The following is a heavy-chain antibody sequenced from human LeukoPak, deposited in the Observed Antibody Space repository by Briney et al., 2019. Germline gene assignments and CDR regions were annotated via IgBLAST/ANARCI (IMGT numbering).Heavy chain of an antibody. V-gene: IGHV3-30*18. J-gene: IGHJ5*02. D-gene: IGHD3-10*01. CDR1: GFTFSSYG. Sequence: GGSLRLSCAASGFTFSSYGMHWVRQAPGRGLEWVAVISYDGSNKYYADSVKGRFTISRDNSKNTLYLQMNSLRAEDTAVYYCAKDNPLWFGEFEFDPWGQGTLVTVSS. CDR3: AKDNPLWFGEFEFDP. CDR2: ISYDGSNK.